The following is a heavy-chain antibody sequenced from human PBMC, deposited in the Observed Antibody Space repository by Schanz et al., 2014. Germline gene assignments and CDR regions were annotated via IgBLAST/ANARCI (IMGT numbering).Heavy chain of an antibody. CDR1: TFTFDHYA. V-gene: IGHV3-23*04. CDR3: ARIGGSVFDY. CDR2: VSSRSDEI. J-gene: IGHJ4*02. D-gene: IGHD3-10*01. Sequence: EVQLAESGGGLVEPGGSLRLSCSASTFTFDHYAMTWVRQAPGKGLEWVAAVSSRSDEIKYADSVRGRFTMSRDNSKNTVHLQMNSLRAEDTAVYYCARIGGSVFDYWAQGTLVTVSS.